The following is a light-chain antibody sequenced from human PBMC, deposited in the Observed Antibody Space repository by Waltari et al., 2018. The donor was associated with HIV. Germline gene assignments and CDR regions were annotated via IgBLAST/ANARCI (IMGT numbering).Light chain of an antibody. J-gene: IGLJ1*01. Sequence: SSELTQDPAVSVALGQTIRITCQGDNLRNYFASWYPRRPGQAPLLVIYGAGNRPSGIPDRFSGSSSGNTASLTITGAQAEDEADYFCNSRDYSGRRYVFGPGTRVSVL. V-gene: IGLV3-19*01. CDR2: GAG. CDR3: NSRDYSGRRYV. CDR1: NLRNYF.